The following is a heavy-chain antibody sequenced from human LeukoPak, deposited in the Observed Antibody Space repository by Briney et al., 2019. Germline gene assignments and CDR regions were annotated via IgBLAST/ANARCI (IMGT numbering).Heavy chain of an antibody. CDR2: ISSSSSYI. J-gene: IGHJ6*03. Sequence: SGGSLRLSCAASGFTFSSYSMNWVRQAPGKGLEWVSSISSSSSYIYYADSVKGRFTISRDNAKNSLYLQMNSLRAEDTAVYYCARVKYGYQLLGRRNYYYMDVWGKGTTVTISS. D-gene: IGHD2-2*01. V-gene: IGHV3-21*01. CDR1: GFTFSSYS. CDR3: ARVKYGYQLLGRRNYYYMDV.